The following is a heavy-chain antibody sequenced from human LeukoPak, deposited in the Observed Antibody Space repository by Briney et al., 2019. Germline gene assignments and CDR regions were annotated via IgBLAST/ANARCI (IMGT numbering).Heavy chain of an antibody. CDR2: ISYSGST. CDR1: GGSLSTYY. V-gene: IGHV4-59*12. Sequence: PSETLSLTCTVSGGSLSTYYWSWIRQPPGKGLEWIGHISYSGSTNYNPSLKSRVSMSVDTSKNQFSLKLSSLTAADTAVYYCARDRNTNWFDPWGQGTLVTVSS. CDR3: ARDRNTNWFDP. J-gene: IGHJ5*02.